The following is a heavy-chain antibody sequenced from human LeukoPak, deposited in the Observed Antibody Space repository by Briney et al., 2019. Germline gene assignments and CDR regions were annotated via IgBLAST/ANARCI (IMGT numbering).Heavy chain of an antibody. V-gene: IGHV3-21*05. CDR2: ISSSGSFI. J-gene: IGHJ4*02. CDR3: ARDQGSYTGYEVDY. Sequence: PGGSLRLSCVTSGFSFNRYSMNWVRQAPGKGLEWVSFISSSGSFIYYEDSVKGRFIITRDNAKNSVFLRLNSLRAEDTGVYYCARDQGSYTGYEVDYWGQGTLVTVSS. CDR1: GFSFNRYS. D-gene: IGHD5-12*01.